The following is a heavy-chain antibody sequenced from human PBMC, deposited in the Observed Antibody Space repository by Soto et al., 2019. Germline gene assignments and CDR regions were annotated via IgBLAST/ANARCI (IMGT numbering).Heavy chain of an antibody. V-gene: IGHV1-18*01. CDR2: ISAYNGNT. J-gene: IGHJ6*02. CDR3: ASSIAVAGDYYYYGMDV. CDR1: GYTFTSYG. D-gene: IGHD6-19*01. Sequence: QVQLVQSGAEVKKPGASVKVSCKASGYTFTSYGISWVRQAPGQGLEWMGWISAYNGNTNYVQKLQGRVTMTTDTATSTDYMELRSLRSDATDVYYCASSIAVAGDYYYYGMDVWGQGTTVTVSS.